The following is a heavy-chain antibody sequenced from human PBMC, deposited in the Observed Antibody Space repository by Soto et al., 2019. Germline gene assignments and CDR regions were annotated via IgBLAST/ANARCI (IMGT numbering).Heavy chain of an antibody. Sequence: EVQLVESGGGLVKPGGSLRLSCAASGFTFSNAWINWVCQAPGKGLEWVGRIKSKTDGGTTDYAEPVKGRFAISRDDSNNMVYLQMNSLKIEDTAVYYCTTDSYSTIIIVRFDYWGHGTLVTVSS. J-gene: IGHJ4*01. D-gene: IGHD3-22*01. CDR1: GFTFSNAW. CDR2: IKSKTDGGTT. V-gene: IGHV3-15*07. CDR3: TTDSYSTIIIVRFDY.